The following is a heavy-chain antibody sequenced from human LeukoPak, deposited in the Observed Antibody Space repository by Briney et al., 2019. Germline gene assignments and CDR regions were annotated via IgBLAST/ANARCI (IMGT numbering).Heavy chain of an antibody. V-gene: IGHV3-21*01. J-gene: IGHJ3*02. CDR3: ARDKRTYCGGDCYIPNDAFDI. CDR1: GFTFSSYS. CDR2: ISSSSGYI. D-gene: IGHD2-21*01. Sequence: PGGSLRLSCAASGFTFSSYSMNWVRQAPGKGLDWVSSISSSSGYIYYADSVKGRFTISRDNAKNSLYLQMNSLRAEDTAVYYCARDKRTYCGGDCYIPNDAFDIWGQGTMVTVSS.